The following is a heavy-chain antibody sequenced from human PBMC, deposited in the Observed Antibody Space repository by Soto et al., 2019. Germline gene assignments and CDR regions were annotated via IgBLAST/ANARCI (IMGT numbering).Heavy chain of an antibody. CDR3: TGHERMGGGY. V-gene: IGHV3-73*02. J-gene: IGHJ4*02. D-gene: IGHD1-26*01. CDR1: GFTFSGSA. Sequence: EVQLVESGGGLVQPGGSLKLSCAASGFTFSGSAMHWVRQASGKGLEWVGRIRSKANSYATAYAVSVKGRFTISRDDSKNTAYLLMNSLKTEDTAVYYCTGHERMGGGYWGQGTLVTVSS. CDR2: IRSKANSYAT.